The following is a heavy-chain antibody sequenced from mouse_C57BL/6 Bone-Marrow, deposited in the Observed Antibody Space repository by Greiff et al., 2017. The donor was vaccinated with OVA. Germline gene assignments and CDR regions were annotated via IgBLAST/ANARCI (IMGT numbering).Heavy chain of an antibody. CDR3: ARDAPYYYGSSSYAMDY. J-gene: IGHJ4*01. CDR1: GFTFSDFY. V-gene: IGHV7-1*01. Sequence: EVKVVESGGGLVQSGRSLRLSCATSGFTFSDFYMEWVRQAPGKGLEWIAASRNKANDYTTEYSASVKGRFIVSRDTSQSILYLQMNALRAEDTAIYYCARDAPYYYGSSSYAMDYWGQGTSVTVSS. D-gene: IGHD1-1*01. CDR2: SRNKANDYTT.